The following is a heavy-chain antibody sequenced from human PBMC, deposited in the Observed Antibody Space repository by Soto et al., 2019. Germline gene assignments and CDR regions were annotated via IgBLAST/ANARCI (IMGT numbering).Heavy chain of an antibody. V-gene: IGHV3-23*01. CDR2: ISATGVKT. Sequence: EVQVLESGGGLVQPGGSLRLSCAASGFTFSDYAMNWVRQAPGKGLEWVSGISATGVKTYSADSVKGRFTISRDNSKDRVYLEMNSLRAEGTAVYYCTNSSSAMIYYFDFWGLGALVTVSS. CDR3: TNSSSAMIYYFDF. J-gene: IGHJ4*02. CDR1: GFTFSDYA. D-gene: IGHD6-6*01.